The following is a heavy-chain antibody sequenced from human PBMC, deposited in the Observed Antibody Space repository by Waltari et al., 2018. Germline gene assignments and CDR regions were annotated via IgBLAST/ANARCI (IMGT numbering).Heavy chain of an antibody. CDR3: ARGGPAIFGVLITKRFDY. CDR2: INPNSGGT. V-gene: IGHV1-2*06. Sequence: QVQLVQYGAEVKKPGASVKVSCKASGYTFTDSYLHWVRQAPGQGLEWMGRINPNSGGTNYTQKFQGRVTMTRDTSISTAYMELSRLRSDDTAVYYCARGGPAIFGVLITKRFDYWGQGTLVTVSS. CDR1: GYTFTDSY. J-gene: IGHJ4*02. D-gene: IGHD3-3*01.